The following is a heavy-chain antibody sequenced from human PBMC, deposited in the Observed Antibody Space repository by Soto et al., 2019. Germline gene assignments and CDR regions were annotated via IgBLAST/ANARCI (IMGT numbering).Heavy chain of an antibody. CDR1: GGSISSYY. J-gene: IGHJ5*02. CDR3: AGDLWDIVVVPAAIRFDP. V-gene: IGHV4-4*07. D-gene: IGHD2-2*01. Sequence: PSETLSLTCTVSGGSISSYYWSWIRQPAGKGLEWIGRIYTSGSTNYNPSLKSRVTMSVDTSKNQFSLKLSSVTAADTAVYYCAGDLWDIVVVPAAIRFDPWGQGTLVTVSS. CDR2: IYTSGST.